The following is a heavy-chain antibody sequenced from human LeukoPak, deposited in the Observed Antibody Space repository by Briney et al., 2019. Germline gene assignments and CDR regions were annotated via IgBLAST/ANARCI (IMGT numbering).Heavy chain of an antibody. D-gene: IGHD2-2*01. J-gene: IGHJ5*02. CDR1: GFTFSSYA. V-gene: IGHV3-23*01. Sequence: PGGSLRLSCAASGFTFSSYAMNWVRQAPGKGLEWVSVISGGGGSTYNADSVKGRFTISRDNSKNMLYLQMNSLRADDTAVYYCARSPTAINGYFDPWGQGTLVTVSS. CDR2: ISGGGGST. CDR3: ARSPTAINGYFDP.